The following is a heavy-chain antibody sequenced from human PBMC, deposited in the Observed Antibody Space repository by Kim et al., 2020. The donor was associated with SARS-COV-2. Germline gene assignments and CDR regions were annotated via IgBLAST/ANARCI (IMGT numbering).Heavy chain of an antibody. V-gene: IGHV4-30-2*01. CDR2: IYHSGST. J-gene: IGHJ6*02. CDR1: GGSISSGGYS. Sequence: SETLSLTCAVSGGSISSGGYSWSWIRQPPGKGLEWIGYIYHSGSTYYNPSLKSRVTISVDRSKNQFSLKLSSVTAADTAVYYCARGTNDFWSGYYTIYGMDVWGQGTTVTVSS. D-gene: IGHD3-3*01. CDR3: ARGTNDFWSGYYTIYGMDV.